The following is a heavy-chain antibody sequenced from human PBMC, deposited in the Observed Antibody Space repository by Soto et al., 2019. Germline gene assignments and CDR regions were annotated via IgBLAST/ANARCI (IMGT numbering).Heavy chain of an antibody. J-gene: IGHJ3*02. D-gene: IGHD3-22*01. CDR1: GFTFSDSA. V-gene: IGHV3-73*01. CDR3: TVTYYYDSSGYYAQTPDAFDI. Sequence: PGGSLRLSCAASGFTFSDSAMHWVRQPSGTGLEWVGHIRSRADSYATSYAASVKGRFTIYRDDSKNTAYLQMNSLKTEDTAVYYCTVTYYYDSSGYYAQTPDAFDIWGQGTMVTVSS. CDR2: IRSRADSYAT.